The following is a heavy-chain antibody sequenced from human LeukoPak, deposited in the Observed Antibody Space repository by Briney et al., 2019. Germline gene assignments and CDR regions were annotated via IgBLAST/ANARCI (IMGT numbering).Heavy chain of an antibody. D-gene: IGHD3-22*01. CDR3: ATDGFGGARYYYDSSGYNGLQ. Sequence: SVKVSCKASGCTFSSYAISWVRQAPGKGLEWMGRINPIFGTANYAQKFQGRVTITADKSTSTAYMELSSLRSEDTAVYYCATDGFGGARYYYDSSGYNGLQWGQGTLVTVSS. V-gene: IGHV1-69*06. CDR2: INPIFGTA. CDR1: GCTFSSYA. J-gene: IGHJ4*02.